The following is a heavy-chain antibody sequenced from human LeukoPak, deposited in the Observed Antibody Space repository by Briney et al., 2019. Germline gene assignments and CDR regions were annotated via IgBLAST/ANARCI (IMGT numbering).Heavy chain of an antibody. CDR3: ARDLTFGGVIALRSGMDV. D-gene: IGHD3-16*02. Sequence: ASVKVSCKASGYTFTSYDINWVRQATGQELEWMGWMNPNSGNTGYAQKFQGRVTMTRNTSISTAYMELSSLGSEDTAVYYCARDLTFGGVIALRSGMDVWGKGTTVTVSS. CDR2: MNPNSGNT. V-gene: IGHV1-8*01. J-gene: IGHJ6*03. CDR1: GYTFTSYD.